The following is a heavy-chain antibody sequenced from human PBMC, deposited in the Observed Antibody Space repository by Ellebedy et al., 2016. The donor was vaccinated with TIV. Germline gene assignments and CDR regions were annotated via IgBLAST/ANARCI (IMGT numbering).Heavy chain of an antibody. CDR2: FDPEDGEA. D-gene: IGHD3-22*01. J-gene: IGHJ3*02. CDR3: ARGAAYYYDSDDAFDI. CDR1: GYTLTELS. V-gene: IGHV1-24*01. Sequence: ASVKVSCKVSGYTLTELSMHWVRQAPGKGLEWMGSFDPEDGEAIYAQKFQGRVTMTEDTSTDTAYMELSSLRSEDTAVYYCARGAAYYYDSDDAFDIWGQGTMVTVSS.